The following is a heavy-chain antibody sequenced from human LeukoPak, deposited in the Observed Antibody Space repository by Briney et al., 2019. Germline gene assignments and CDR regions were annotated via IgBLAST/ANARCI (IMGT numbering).Heavy chain of an antibody. CDR3: ASGQGYCIGGICYGY. CDR1: GGSIGSSSYH. V-gene: IGHV4-39*01. J-gene: IGHJ4*02. CDR2: IYHSGST. Sequence: SETLSLTCTVSGGSIGSSSYHWGWIRQPPRKGLEWIGSIYHSGSTYYNPSLQSRVTISVDTSKNQFSLKLSSVTAADTAVYYCASGQGYCIGGICYGYWGRGTLVTVSS. D-gene: IGHD2-15*01.